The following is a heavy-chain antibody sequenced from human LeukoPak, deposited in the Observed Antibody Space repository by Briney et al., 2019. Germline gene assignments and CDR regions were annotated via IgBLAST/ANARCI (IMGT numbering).Heavy chain of an antibody. D-gene: IGHD3-9*01. CDR3: ARASYYILTGYYRGDAFDI. V-gene: IGHV3-23*01. J-gene: IGHJ3*02. CDR1: GFTFSSYA. Sequence: GGSLRLSCAASGFTFSSYAMSWVRQAPGKGLEWVSAISGSGGSTYYADSVKGRFTISRGNSKNTLYLQMNSLRAEDTAVYYCARASYYILTGYYRGDAFDIWGQGTMVTVSS. CDR2: ISGSGGST.